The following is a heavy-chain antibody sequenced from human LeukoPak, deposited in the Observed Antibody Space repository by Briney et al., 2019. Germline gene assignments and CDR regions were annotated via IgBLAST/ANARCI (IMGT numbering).Heavy chain of an antibody. Sequence: ASVMVSCKAARYTFSSYDIDWVRQAHGQGLEWMGWMNPDSGNTGYAQKFQGRVTMTRNTSISTAYMELSSLRSEDTAVYYCARSRAGMVTIFGVVIIESYFDYWGQGALVTVSS. CDR3: ARSRAGMVTIFGVVIIESYFDY. D-gene: IGHD3-3*01. CDR2: MNPDSGNT. V-gene: IGHV1-8*01. J-gene: IGHJ4*02. CDR1: RYTFSSYD.